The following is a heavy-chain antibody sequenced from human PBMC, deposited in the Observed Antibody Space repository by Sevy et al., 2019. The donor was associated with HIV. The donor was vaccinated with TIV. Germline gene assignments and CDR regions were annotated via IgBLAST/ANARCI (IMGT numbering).Heavy chain of an antibody. V-gene: IGHV3-53*01. D-gene: IGHD3-22*01. CDR2: IYSGGST. J-gene: IGHJ3*02. CDR3: ARDRNYYGGSGYYRGLGAFDI. CDR1: GFTVSSNY. Sequence: GGSLRLSCAASGFTVSSNYMSWVRQAPGKGLEWVSVIYSGGSTYYEDTVKGRFTISKDNSKNKRFLQLNSLSAEDTALYYCARDRNYYGGSGYYRGLGAFDIWGQGTMVTVSS.